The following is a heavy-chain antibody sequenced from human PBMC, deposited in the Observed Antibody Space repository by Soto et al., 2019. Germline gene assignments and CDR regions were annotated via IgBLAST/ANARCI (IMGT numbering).Heavy chain of an antibody. V-gene: IGHV4-4*02. CDR2: IYHSGST. D-gene: IGHD6-19*01. CDR1: GGSISSSNW. CDR3: ATQEGIAVAGPIYYYYGMDV. Sequence: SETLSLTCAVSGGSISSSNWWSWIRQPPGKGLEWIGEIYHSGSTNYNPSLKSRVTISVDKSKNQFSLKLSSVTAADTAVYYCATQEGIAVAGPIYYYYGMDVWGQGTTVTVSS. J-gene: IGHJ6*02.